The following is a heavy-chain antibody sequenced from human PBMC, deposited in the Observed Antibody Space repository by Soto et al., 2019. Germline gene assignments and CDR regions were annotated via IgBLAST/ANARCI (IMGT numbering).Heavy chain of an antibody. D-gene: IGHD2-21*02. V-gene: IGHV3-74*01. CDR3: ARGDKGAFDM. Sequence: EVQLVESGGGLVQPGGSLRLSCAASGFTFSYYWMHWVRQAPGQGLVWVSRIHSDGSSTTYADSVKGRFTISRDNAKNTLYLQMNGLRAEDTAVYYCARGDKGAFDMWGQGTMVSVSS. CDR1: GFTFSYYW. CDR2: IHSDGSST. J-gene: IGHJ3*02.